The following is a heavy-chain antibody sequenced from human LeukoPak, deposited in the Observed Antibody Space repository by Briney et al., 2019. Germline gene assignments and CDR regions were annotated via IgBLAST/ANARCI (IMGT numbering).Heavy chain of an antibody. Sequence: PSETLSLTCTVSGGSISSYYWSWIRQPPGKGLEWIGYIYYSGSTNYNPSLKSRVTISVDTSKNQFSLKLSSVTAADTAVYYCARAPDSGYGGYYYYGMDVWGQGTTVTVSS. CDR3: ARAPDSGYGGYYYYGMDV. CDR2: IYYSGST. D-gene: IGHD4-23*01. CDR1: GGSISSYY. J-gene: IGHJ6*02. V-gene: IGHV4-59*01.